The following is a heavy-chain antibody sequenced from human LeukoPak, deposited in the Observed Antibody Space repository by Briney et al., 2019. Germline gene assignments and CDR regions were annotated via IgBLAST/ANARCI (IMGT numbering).Heavy chain of an antibody. D-gene: IGHD6-19*01. J-gene: IGHJ4*02. CDR2: INPSGGST. CDR1: GYTFTNYY. CDR3: ARDHGQWLSDY. V-gene: IGHV1-46*01. Sequence: GASVKVSCKASGYTFTNYYIHWVRQAPGQGLECMGIINPSGGSTSYAQKFQGRVTMTRDMSTSTVYMELSSLRSEDTAVYYCARDHGQWLSDYWGQGTLVTVSS.